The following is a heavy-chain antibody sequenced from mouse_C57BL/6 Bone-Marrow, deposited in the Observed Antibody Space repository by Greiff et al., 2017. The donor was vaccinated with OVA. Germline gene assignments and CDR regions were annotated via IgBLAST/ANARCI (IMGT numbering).Heavy chain of an antibody. CDR1: GYTFTSYW. D-gene: IGHD1-1*01. Sequence: VQLQQPGAELVMPGASVKLSCKASGYTFTSYWMHWVKQRPGQGLEWIGEIDPSDSYTNYNQKFKGKSTLTVDKSSSTAYMQLSSLTSEDSAVYYCARSPLLLRYAMDYWGQGTSVTVSS. CDR2: IDPSDSYT. V-gene: IGHV1-69*01. CDR3: ARSPLLLRYAMDY. J-gene: IGHJ4*01.